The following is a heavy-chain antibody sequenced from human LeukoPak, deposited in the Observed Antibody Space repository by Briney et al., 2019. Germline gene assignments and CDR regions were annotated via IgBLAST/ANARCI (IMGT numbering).Heavy chain of an antibody. CDR3: AMGSSWSGFDY. CDR1: GYTFTGYY. Sequence: ASVKVSCKASGYTFTGYYMHWVRQAPGQGPAWMGWINPNSGGTNYAQKFQGRVTMTRDASISTAYMELSRLRSDETAVYYCAMGSSWSGFDYWGQGTLVTVSS. CDR2: INPNSGGT. J-gene: IGHJ4*02. D-gene: IGHD6-13*01. V-gene: IGHV1-2*02.